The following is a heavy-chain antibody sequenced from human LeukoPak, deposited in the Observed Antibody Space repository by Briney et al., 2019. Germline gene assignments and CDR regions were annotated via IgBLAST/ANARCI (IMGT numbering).Heavy chain of an antibody. Sequence: GASVKVSCRASGYSFTSNYIHWVRQAPGQGLEWMGMIYPRDGSTSYAQKFQGRVTVTRDTSTSTVYMELTSLRSEDTAVYYCARSYIASSGPCDYWGQGTLVTVSS. CDR1: GYSFTSNY. J-gene: IGHJ4*02. CDR2: IYPRDGST. V-gene: IGHV1-46*01. D-gene: IGHD6-19*01. CDR3: ARSYIASSGPCDY.